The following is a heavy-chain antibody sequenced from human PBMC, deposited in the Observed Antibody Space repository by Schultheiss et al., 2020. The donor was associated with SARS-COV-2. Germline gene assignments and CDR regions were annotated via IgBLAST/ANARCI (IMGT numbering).Heavy chain of an antibody. CDR2: ISGSGGST. CDR1: GFTFSSYA. Sequence: GESLKISCAASGFTFSSYAMSWVRQAPGKGLEWVSAISGSGGSTYYADSVKGRFTISRDNSKNTLYLQMDTLRAEDTAVYYCARVDGGYFGFDYWGQGALVTVSS. CDR3: ARVDGGYFGFDY. V-gene: IGHV3-23*01. J-gene: IGHJ4*02. D-gene: IGHD3-16*01.